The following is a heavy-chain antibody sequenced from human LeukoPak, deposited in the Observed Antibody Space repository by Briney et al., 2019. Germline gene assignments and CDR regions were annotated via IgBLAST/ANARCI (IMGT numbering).Heavy chain of an antibody. Sequence: SLRLSCAASGFTFDDYAMHWVRQAPGKGLEWVSGISWNSGSIGYADSVKGRFTISRDNAKNSLYLQMNSLRAEDMALYYCAKDIGSGIAGPLDYWGQGTLVTVS. CDR1: GFTFDDYA. CDR2: ISWNSGSI. V-gene: IGHV3-9*03. J-gene: IGHJ4*02. CDR3: AKDIGSGIAGPLDY. D-gene: IGHD6-13*01.